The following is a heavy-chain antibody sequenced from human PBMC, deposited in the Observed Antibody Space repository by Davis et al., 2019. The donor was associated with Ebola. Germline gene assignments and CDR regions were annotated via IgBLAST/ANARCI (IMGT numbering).Heavy chain of an antibody. CDR2: ISSSSSYI. D-gene: IGHD3-10*01. J-gene: IGHJ6*04. CDR3: ARASGSYYGSGAPGV. CDR1: GFTFSSYS. Sequence: GESLKISCAASGFTFSSYSMNWVRQAPGKGLEWVSSISSSSSYIYYADSVKGRFTISRDNAKNSLYLQMNSLRAEDTAVYYCARASGSYYGSGAPGVWGKGTTVTVSS. V-gene: IGHV3-21*01.